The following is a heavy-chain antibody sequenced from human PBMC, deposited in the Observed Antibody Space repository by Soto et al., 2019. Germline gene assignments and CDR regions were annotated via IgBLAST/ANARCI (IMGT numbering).Heavy chain of an antibody. CDR3: ARQRYIYGDTRSSYYFDY. J-gene: IGHJ4*02. V-gene: IGHV1-2*02. CDR1: GYTLTGYY. CDR2: INPDSGVT. Sequence: QVQLVQSGAEVKKPGASVKVSCKASGYTLTGYYLHWVRQAPGQGLEWMGWINPDSGVTNYAQKFQGRATMTRDTSINTAYMERNRMRSYDAAVYYCARQRYIYGDTRSSYYFDYWGQGTLLTVST. D-gene: IGHD2-21*02.